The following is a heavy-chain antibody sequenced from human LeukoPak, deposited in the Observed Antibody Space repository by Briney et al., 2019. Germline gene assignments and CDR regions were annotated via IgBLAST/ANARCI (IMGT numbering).Heavy chain of an antibody. Sequence: GGSLRLSCAASGFTVSSNYMSWVRQAPGKGLEWVSVIYSGGSTYYADSVKGRFTISRDNAKNSLYLQMNSLRAEDTAVYYCAKPLYYDNSGYYYERPNWYFDLWGRGTLVTVSS. CDR1: GFTVSSNY. D-gene: IGHD3-22*01. V-gene: IGHV3-53*01. J-gene: IGHJ2*01. CDR2: IYSGGST. CDR3: AKPLYYDNSGYYYERPNWYFDL.